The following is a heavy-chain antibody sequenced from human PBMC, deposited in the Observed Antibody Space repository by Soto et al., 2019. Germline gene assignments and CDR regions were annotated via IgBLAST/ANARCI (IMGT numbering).Heavy chain of an antibody. CDR1: GGSISSGGYS. D-gene: IGHD1-1*01. CDR2: IYHSGST. Sequence: SETLSLTCAASGGSISSGGYSWSWIRQPPGKGLERIGYIYHSGSTYYNPSLKSRVTISVDRSKNQFSLRLSSVTAADTAVYYCASFSWNAYWGQGTLVAVSS. CDR3: ASFSWNAY. V-gene: IGHV4-30-2*01. J-gene: IGHJ4*02.